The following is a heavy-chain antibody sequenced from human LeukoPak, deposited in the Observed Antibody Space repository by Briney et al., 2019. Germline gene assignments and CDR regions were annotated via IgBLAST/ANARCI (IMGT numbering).Heavy chain of an antibody. Sequence: SDTLSLTCAVKGGSFSAYYWSWIRQPPGKGLEWIGEINHSGSTSYNPSLKSRVTISVDTSKNQFSLGLTSVTAADTAVYYCVRGSVNFDYWGQGSLVTVSS. CDR3: VRGSVNFDY. J-gene: IGHJ4*02. V-gene: IGHV4-34*01. CDR2: INHSGST. CDR1: GGSFSAYY.